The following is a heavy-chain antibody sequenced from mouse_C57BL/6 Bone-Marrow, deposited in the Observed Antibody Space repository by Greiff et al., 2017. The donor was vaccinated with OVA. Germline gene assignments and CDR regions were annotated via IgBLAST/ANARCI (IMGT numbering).Heavy chain of an antibody. J-gene: IGHJ4*01. CDR3: ARTGYGSTPYAMDY. D-gene: IGHD1-1*01. Sequence: VQLQQPGAELVKPGASVKLSCKASGYTFTSYWMHWVKQRPGQGLEWIGMIHPNSGSTNYNEKFKSKATLTVDKSSSTAYMQLSSLTSEDSAVYYCARTGYGSTPYAMDYWGQGTSVTVSS. CDR2: IHPNSGST. CDR1: GYTFTSYW. V-gene: IGHV1-64*01.